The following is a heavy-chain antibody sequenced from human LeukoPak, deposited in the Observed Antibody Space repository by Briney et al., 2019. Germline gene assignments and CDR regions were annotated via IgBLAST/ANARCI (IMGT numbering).Heavy chain of an antibody. CDR2: IYYSGST. CDR3: ARVLVVVAATGIGFDY. D-gene: IGHD2-15*01. CDR1: GGSMSSYY. V-gene: IGHV4-59*01. J-gene: IGHJ4*02. Sequence: SETLSLTCTVSGGSMSSYYWSWIRQPPGKGLEWIGYIYYSGSTKYNPSLKSRVTISVDTSKNQFSLKLSSVTAADTAVYYCARVLVVVAATGIGFDYWGQGTLVTVSS.